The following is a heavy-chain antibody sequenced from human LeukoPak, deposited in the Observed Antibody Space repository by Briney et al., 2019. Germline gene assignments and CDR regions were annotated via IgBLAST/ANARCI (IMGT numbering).Heavy chain of an antibody. D-gene: IGHD3-22*01. Sequence: GGSLRLSCAASGFTVSSNYMSWVRQAPGKGLEWVSVIYSGGSTYYADSVKGRFTISRDNSKNTLYLQMNSLRAEDTAVCYCARNYYDSSGYDYAFDYWGQGTLVTVSS. J-gene: IGHJ4*02. CDR1: GFTVSSNY. CDR3: ARNYYDSSGYDYAFDY. CDR2: IYSGGST. V-gene: IGHV3-53*01.